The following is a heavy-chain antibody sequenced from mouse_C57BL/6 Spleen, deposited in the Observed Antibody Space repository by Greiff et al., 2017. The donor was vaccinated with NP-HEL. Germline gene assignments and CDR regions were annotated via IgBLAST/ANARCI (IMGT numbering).Heavy chain of an antibody. Sequence: EVKLMESGEGLVKPGGSLKLSCAASGFTFSSYAMSWVRQTPEKRLEWVAYISSGGDYIYYADTVKGRFTISRDNARNTLYLQMSSLKSEDTAMYYCTRYYYGDFDYWGQGTTLTVSS. CDR1: GFTFSSYA. V-gene: IGHV5-9-1*02. CDR3: TRYYYGDFDY. J-gene: IGHJ2*01. D-gene: IGHD1-1*01. CDR2: ISSGGDYI.